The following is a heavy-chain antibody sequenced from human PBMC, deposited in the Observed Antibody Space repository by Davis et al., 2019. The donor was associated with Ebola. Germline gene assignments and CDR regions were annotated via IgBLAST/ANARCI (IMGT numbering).Heavy chain of an antibody. V-gene: IGHV3-30*02. CDR3: AKDAVPTMGGRRAGYMDV. Sequence: PGGSLRLSCAASGFSFNTYGMHWVRQAPGKGLEWLAVIWYDGSREFIADSMKGRFTISRDNSRNTLFLQVSSLTSEDTAVYYCAKDAVPTMGGRRAGYMDVWGKGTTVTVSS. CDR2: IWYDGSRE. CDR1: GFSFNTYG. D-gene: IGHD5-12*01. J-gene: IGHJ6*03.